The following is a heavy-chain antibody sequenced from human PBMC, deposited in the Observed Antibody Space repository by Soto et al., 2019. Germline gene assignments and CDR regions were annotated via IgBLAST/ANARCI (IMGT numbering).Heavy chain of an antibody. V-gene: IGHV3-7*01. CDR2: INRDGSVT. Sequence: EVRLVESGGGLVQPGGSLRLSCVASGFTFIDSWMTWVRQVPGKGLEWVANINRDGSVTNYVDSMGGRFTISRVNARSLVYLHMTSLRTEDTAIYHCVKESRSGGSWWGQGSLVTVSS. D-gene: IGHD2-15*01. J-gene: IGHJ4*02. CDR3: VKESRSGGSW. CDR1: GFTFIDSW.